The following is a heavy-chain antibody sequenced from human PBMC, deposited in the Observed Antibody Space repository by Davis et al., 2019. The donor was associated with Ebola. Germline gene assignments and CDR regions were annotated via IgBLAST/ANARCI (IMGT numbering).Heavy chain of an antibody. D-gene: IGHD6-19*01. J-gene: IGHJ4*02. Sequence: GESLKISCAASGFTFSRYWMSWVRQAPGKGLEWVANIKQDRSEKYYVDSVKGRFTISRDNAKNSLYLQMNSLRAEDTAVYYCARDRRFLYSSGWVDYWGQGTLVTVSS. CDR3: ARDRRFLYSSGWVDY. CDR2: IKQDRSEK. V-gene: IGHV3-7*01. CDR1: GFTFSRYW.